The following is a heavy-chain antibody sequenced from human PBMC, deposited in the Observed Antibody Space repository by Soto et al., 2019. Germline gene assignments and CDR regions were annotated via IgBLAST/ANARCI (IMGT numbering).Heavy chain of an antibody. V-gene: IGHV3-73*02. CDR3: TRRDPYCGGDCSSDAFDI. D-gene: IGHD2-21*02. Sequence: EVQLVESGGGLVQPGGSLKLSCAASGFTFSGSAMHWVRQASGKGLEWVGRIRSKANSYATAYAASVKGRFTISRDDSKNTAYLQMNSLKTEDTAVYYCTRRDPYCGGDCSSDAFDIWGQWTMVTVSS. CDR1: GFTFSGSA. J-gene: IGHJ3*02. CDR2: IRSKANSYAT.